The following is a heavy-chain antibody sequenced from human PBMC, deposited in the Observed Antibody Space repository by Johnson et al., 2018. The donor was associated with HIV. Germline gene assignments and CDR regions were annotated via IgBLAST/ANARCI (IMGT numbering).Heavy chain of an antibody. D-gene: IGHD5-18*01. Sequence: VQLVESGGGVVRPGGSLRLSCAASGFTFDDYAMHWVRQAPGKGLEWVSGISWNSGSIGYVDSVKGRFTITRDNDKKSLYLPMNRQRAEDTAVYYCARKGKRIQAFDIWGQGTMVTVSS. CDR1: GFTFDDYA. CDR2: ISWNSGSI. CDR3: ARKGKRIQAFDI. V-gene: IGHV3-9*01. J-gene: IGHJ3*02.